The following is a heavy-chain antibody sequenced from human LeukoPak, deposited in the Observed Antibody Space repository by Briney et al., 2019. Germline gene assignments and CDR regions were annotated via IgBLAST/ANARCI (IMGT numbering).Heavy chain of an antibody. V-gene: IGHV4-59*01. CDR3: ARALYYGDLYYFDY. D-gene: IGHD4-17*01. J-gene: IGHJ4*02. Sequence: SETLSLTCTVSGGSISSCYWSWIRQPPGKGLEWIGYIYYSGSTNYNPSLKSRVTISVDTSKNQFSLKLSSVTAADTAVYYCARALYYGDLYYFDYWGQGALVTVSS. CDR1: GGSISSCY. CDR2: IYYSGST.